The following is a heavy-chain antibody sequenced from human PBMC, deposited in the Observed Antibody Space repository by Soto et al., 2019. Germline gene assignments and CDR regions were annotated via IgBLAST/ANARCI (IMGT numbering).Heavy chain of an antibody. CDR1: VYSSSSGFY. Sequence: PSETLSLTCAVSVYSSSSGFYWGCIRQSPGRGLEWFGNIFHTGFTYYNPSLKSRVTISVDKSKNQISLELASVTAADTAVYYCARGGVYNSNPETWFDTWGQGTQVTVSS. V-gene: IGHV4-38-2*01. CDR3: ARGGVYNSNPETWFDT. J-gene: IGHJ5*02. CDR2: IFHTGFT. D-gene: IGHD1-20*01.